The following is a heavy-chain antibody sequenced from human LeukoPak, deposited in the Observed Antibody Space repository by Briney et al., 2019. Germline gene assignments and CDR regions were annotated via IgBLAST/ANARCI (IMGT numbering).Heavy chain of an antibody. CDR1: GFTFSSYG. CDR3: AKDKDVLLWFGESNDY. Sequence: GGSLRLSCAASGFTFSSYGMHWVRQAPGKGVEWVAFIRYDGSNKYYADSVKGRFTISRDNSKNSLYLQMNSLRAEDTAVYYCAKDKDVLLWFGESNDYWGQGTLVTVSS. J-gene: IGHJ4*02. V-gene: IGHV3-30*02. CDR2: IRYDGSNK. D-gene: IGHD3-10*01.